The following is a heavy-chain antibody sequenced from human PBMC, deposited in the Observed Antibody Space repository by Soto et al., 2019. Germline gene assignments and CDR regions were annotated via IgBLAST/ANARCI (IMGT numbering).Heavy chain of an antibody. CDR1: GFTFSYYS. J-gene: IGHJ4*02. V-gene: IGHV3-30*18. CDR2: ISYDGSNK. Sequence: GGSLRLSCAASGFTFSYYSMHWVRQAPGKGLEWVAVISYDGSNKYYADSVKGRFIISRDNSKNRLYLQMNSLRAEDTAVYYCAKGPPLDYWGQGTLVTVSS. CDR3: AKGPPLDY.